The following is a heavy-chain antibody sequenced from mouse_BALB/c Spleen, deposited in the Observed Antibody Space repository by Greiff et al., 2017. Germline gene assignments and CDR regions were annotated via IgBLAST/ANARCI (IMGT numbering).Heavy chain of an antibody. CDR1: GDSITSGY. CDR2: ISYSGST. Sequence: EVQLQQSGPSLVKPSQTLSLTCSVTGDSITSGYWNWIRKFPGNKLEYMGYISYSGSTYYNPSLKSRISITRDTSKNQYYLQLNSVTTEDTATYYCARWGGVPFPYFDYWGQGTTLTVSS. CDR3: ARWGGVPFPYFDY. J-gene: IGHJ2*01. V-gene: IGHV3-8*02.